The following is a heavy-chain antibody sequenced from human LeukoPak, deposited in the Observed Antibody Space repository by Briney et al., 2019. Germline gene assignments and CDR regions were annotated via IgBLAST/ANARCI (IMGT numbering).Heavy chain of an antibody. J-gene: IGHJ3*02. CDR3: ARHYSGSYYLAFDI. CDR2: ISSSGSTI. V-gene: IGHV3-21*04. Sequence: PGGSLRLSCAASGFTFSSYSMNWVRQAPGKGLEWVSSISSSGSTIYYADSVKGRFTISRDNAKNSLYLQMNSLRAEDTAVYYCARHYSGSYYLAFDIWGQGIMVTVSS. CDR1: GFTFSSYS. D-gene: IGHD1-26*01.